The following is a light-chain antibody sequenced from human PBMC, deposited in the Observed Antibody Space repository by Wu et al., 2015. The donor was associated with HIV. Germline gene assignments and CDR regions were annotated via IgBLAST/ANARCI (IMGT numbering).Light chain of an antibody. V-gene: IGKV1-33*01. J-gene: IGKJ4*01. CDR1: RAYSNY. CDR2: EAS. Sequence: ASVGDRVTITCGRVRAYSNYLNLVSAETRKAPKLLIYEASNLETGVPSRFSGSGSGTDFTLTISSLQPEDFATYYCQQFDNLPLTFGGGTTVDNK. CDR3: QQFDNLPLT.